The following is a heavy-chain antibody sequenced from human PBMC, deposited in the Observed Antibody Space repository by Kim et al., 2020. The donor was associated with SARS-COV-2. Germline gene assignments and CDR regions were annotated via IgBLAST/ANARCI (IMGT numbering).Heavy chain of an antibody. CDR2: IYYSGST. J-gene: IGHJ5*02. CDR3: ARPHSGYSYGYEGDWFDP. V-gene: IGHV4-39*01. CDR1: GGSISSSSYY. Sequence: SETLSLTCTVSGGSISSSSYYWGWIRQPPGKGLEWIGSIYYSGSTYYNPSLKSRVTISVDTSKNQFSLKLSSVTAADTAVYYCARPHSGYSYGYEGDWFDPWGQGTLVTVSS. D-gene: IGHD5-18*01.